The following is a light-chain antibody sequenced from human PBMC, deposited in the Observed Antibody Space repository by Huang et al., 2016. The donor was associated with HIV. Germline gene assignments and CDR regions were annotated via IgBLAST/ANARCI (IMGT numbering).Light chain of an antibody. CDR2: AAS. CDR1: QGIGRY. V-gene: IGKV1-9*01. J-gene: IGKJ3*01. Sequence: IQLTQSPSSLSASVGDRVTITCRASQGIGRYLVWYQQKPGKAPKLLIYAASNLQRGVPSRFSGSGSGTDFTLTIGSLQPEDFATYYCQQLKTYPITFGPGTQVDIK. CDR3: QQLKTYPIT.